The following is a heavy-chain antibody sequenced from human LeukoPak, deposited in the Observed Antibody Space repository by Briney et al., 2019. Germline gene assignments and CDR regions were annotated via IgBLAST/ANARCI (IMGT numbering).Heavy chain of an antibody. CDR3: AREKFDYDFWSGYNMDV. CDR2: INHSGST. Sequence: SETLSLTCAVYGGSFSGYYWGWIRQPPGKGLEWIGEINHSGSTNYNPSLRSRVTISVDTSKNQFSLKLSSVTAADTAVYYCAREKFDYDFWSGYNMDVWGKGTTVTVSS. J-gene: IGHJ6*03. D-gene: IGHD3-3*01. V-gene: IGHV4-34*01. CDR1: GGSFSGYY.